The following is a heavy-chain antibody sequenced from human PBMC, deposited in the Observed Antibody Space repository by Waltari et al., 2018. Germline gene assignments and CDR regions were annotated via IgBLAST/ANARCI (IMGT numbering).Heavy chain of an antibody. CDR3: ATYIGASVGTAAFDV. CDR2: VSYSGTT. V-gene: IGHV4-39*01. J-gene: IGHJ3*01. D-gene: IGHD5-12*01. Sequence: QLQLQESGPRLLRPSETLSLICRVSGLSINRNRHQWALTRQSPGQGLEWIGTVSYSGTTYISPSLKSRVSVSRDTSKNQVSLILGSVTAADMAVYYCATYIGASVGTAAFDVWGQGTMVTVSS. CDR1: GLSINRNRHQ.